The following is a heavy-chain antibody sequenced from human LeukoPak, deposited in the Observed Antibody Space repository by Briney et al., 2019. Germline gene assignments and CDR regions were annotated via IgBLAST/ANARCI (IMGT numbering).Heavy chain of an antibody. V-gene: IGHV5-51*01. CDR2: IHSDDSDT. CDR1: GYRFLNHW. J-gene: IGHJ5*02. CDR3: ARRSDISASPNWFDP. D-gene: IGHD3-9*01. Sequence: GESLKISCKASGYRFLNHWIGWVRQMPGKGLEWMGIIHSDDSDTRYSPSFRGHVTMSVDKSATTAYLQWDTLKASDTAIYYCARRSDISASPNWFDPWGQGTLGIVSS.